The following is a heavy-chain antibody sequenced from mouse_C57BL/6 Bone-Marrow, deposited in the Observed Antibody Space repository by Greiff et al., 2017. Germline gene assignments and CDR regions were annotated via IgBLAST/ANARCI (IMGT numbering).Heavy chain of an antibody. D-gene: IGHD2-3*01. V-gene: IGHV1-54*01. CDR3: ATISWLLPLVDY. CDR1: GYAFTNYL. Sequence: QVQLKQSGAELVRPGTSVKVSCKASGYAFTNYLIEWVKQRPGQGLEWIGVINPGSGGTNYNEKFKGKATLTADKSSSTAYMPLSSLTSEDSAVYFCATISWLLPLVDYWGQGTSVTVSS. CDR2: INPGSGGT. J-gene: IGHJ4*01.